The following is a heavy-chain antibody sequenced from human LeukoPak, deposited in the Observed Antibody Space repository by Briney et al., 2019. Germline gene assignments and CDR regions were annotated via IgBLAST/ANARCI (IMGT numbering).Heavy chain of an antibody. Sequence: GGSLRLSCAASGFTFSSYWMTWVRQAPGKGLEWVAFIRYDGSNKYYADSVKGRFTISRDNFKNTLYLQMNSLRAEDTAVYYCAKDRSYYFHYWGQGTLVTVSS. V-gene: IGHV3-30*02. CDR3: AKDRSYYFHY. D-gene: IGHD1-26*01. CDR2: IRYDGSNK. J-gene: IGHJ4*02. CDR1: GFTFSSYW.